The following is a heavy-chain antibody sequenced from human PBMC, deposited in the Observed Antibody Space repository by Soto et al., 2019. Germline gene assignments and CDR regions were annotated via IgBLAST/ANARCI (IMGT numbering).Heavy chain of an antibody. D-gene: IGHD4-17*01. CDR2: IYYSGST. V-gene: IGHV4-30-4*01. Sequence: PSETLSLTCTVSGAPISSGDNNWSWVRQAPWKGLEWVGYIYYSGSTYYNPSLKRRLDISLDVSKNLFSLRLTSVTASDTAVYFCARAGYGVDELSNWGPGXLVTVYS. CDR1: GAPISSGDNN. J-gene: IGHJ4*02. CDR3: ARAGYGVDELSN.